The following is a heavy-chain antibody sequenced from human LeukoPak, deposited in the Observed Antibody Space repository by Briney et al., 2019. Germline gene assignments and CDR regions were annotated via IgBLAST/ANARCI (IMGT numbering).Heavy chain of an antibody. Sequence: GGSLRLSCAASGFTFSSYSMNWVRQAPGKGLEWVSSITSSSSFIYYADSVKGRSTISRDNAENSLYLQMNSLRAEDTAVYFCARDYNYGPGYGMDVWGQGTTVTVSS. CDR3: ARDYNYGPGYGMDV. D-gene: IGHD5-18*01. CDR1: GFTFSSYS. V-gene: IGHV3-21*01. J-gene: IGHJ6*02. CDR2: ITSSSSFI.